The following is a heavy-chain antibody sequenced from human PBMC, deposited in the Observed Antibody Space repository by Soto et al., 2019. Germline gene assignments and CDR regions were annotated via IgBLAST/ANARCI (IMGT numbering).Heavy chain of an antibody. J-gene: IGHJ3*02. CDR1: GGTFSSYT. V-gene: IGHV1-69*02. CDR2: IIPILGIA. Sequence: QVQLVQSGAEVKKPGSSVKVSCKASGGTFSSYTISWVRQAPGQGLEWMGRIIPILGIANYAQKFQGRVTITADKSTSTAYMELSSLRSEDTAVYYCAPARCSSTCCRDAFDIWGQGTMVTVSS. CDR3: APARCSSTCCRDAFDI. D-gene: IGHD2-2*01.